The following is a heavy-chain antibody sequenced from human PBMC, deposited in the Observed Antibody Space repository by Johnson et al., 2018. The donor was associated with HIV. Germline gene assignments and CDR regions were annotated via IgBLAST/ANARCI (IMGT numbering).Heavy chain of an antibody. CDR3: ARVGYSNYGGGAFDI. D-gene: IGHD4-11*01. J-gene: IGHJ3*02. V-gene: IGHV3-20*04. CDR1: GFTFDDYG. Sequence: VQLVESGGGLVKPGGSLRLSCAASGFTFDDYGMSWVRQAPGKGLEWVSGINWNGGSTSYADSVKGRFTISRDNAKNSLYLQMNSLRAEDTALYYCARVGYSNYGGGAFDIWGQGTMVTVSS. CDR2: INWNGGST.